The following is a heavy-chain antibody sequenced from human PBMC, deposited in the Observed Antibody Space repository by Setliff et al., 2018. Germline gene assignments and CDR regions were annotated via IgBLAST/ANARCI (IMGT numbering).Heavy chain of an antibody. CDR1: DGSLSTYY. CDR3: AGRPQNTPMGPCDY. D-gene: IGHD5-18*01. CDR2: VYYSGTA. Sequence: PSETLSLTCTVSDGSLSTYYWSWIRQPPGKGLEFIGYVYYSGTANYSPSLRSRLTISVDTSKNQFSLKLRSVTAADTAVYYCAGRPQNTPMGPCDYWGQGTLVTVSS. J-gene: IGHJ4*02. V-gene: IGHV4-59*01.